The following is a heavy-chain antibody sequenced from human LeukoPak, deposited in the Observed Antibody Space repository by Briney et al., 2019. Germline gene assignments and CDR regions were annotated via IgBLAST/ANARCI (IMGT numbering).Heavy chain of an antibody. D-gene: IGHD2-15*01. Sequence: GASVKVSCKASGYTFTSFDINWVRQATGQGPEWMGWMNPNSGNRGYAQKFQGRVTMTRNTSIKTAYMELSSLRSEDTAVYYCARRLGCANKTSCYNWFDPWGQGTLVTVSS. CDR1: GYTFTSFD. CDR2: MNPNSGNR. V-gene: IGHV1-8*01. J-gene: IGHJ5*02. CDR3: ARRLGCANKTSCYNWFDP.